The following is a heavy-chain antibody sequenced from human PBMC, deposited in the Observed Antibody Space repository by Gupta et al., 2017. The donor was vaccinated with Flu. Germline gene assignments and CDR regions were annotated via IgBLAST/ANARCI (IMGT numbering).Heavy chain of an antibody. Sequence: EVQLVESGGGLVQPGRYLRLSWAASGFLFSDHYMDWVRQAPGKGPEWVGRIRIQAKNYTTEYAASVQGRFTISRDDSRNSLHLQMNSLKTEDTAVYYCARAFTIATDQFDYWGQGTLVTVSS. CDR3: ARAFTIATDQFDY. V-gene: IGHV3-72*01. J-gene: IGHJ4*02. CDR2: IRIQAKNYTT. D-gene: IGHD3-3*01. CDR1: GFLFSDHY.